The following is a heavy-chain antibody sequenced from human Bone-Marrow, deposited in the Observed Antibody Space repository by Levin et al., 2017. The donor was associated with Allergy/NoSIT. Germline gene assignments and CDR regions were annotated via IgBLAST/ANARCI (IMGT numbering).Heavy chain of an antibody. Sequence: GGSLRLSCAASGFTFEDYAMHWVRQAPGKGLEWVSGITWNSVNIGYADSVKGRFTISRDNAKNSVYLQMDSLRVEDTAFYFCAKDILSAYQRGYFDHWGQGILVTVSS. CDR2: ITWNSVNI. V-gene: IGHV3-9*01. J-gene: IGHJ4*01. D-gene: IGHD5-12*01. CDR3: AKDILSAYQRGYFDH. CDR1: GFTFEDYA.